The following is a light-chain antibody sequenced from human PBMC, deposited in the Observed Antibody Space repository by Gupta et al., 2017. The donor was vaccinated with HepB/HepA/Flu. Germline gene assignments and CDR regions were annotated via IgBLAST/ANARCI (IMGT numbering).Light chain of an antibody. CDR3: ASWDDSRSRQV. CDR2: HNN. Sequence: SVLPPPPSASGTPGPTVTIPCSGSSSNIGSTTVHWYQQVPGTAPKLLIYHNNQRPSGVPDRFSGSKYGTSASLAISGLQAEDEADYYCASWDDSRSRQVFGGGTKLTVL. J-gene: IGLJ2*01. V-gene: IGLV1-44*01. CDR1: SSNIGSTT.